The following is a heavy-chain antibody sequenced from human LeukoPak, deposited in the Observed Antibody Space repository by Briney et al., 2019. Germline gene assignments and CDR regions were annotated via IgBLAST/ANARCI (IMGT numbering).Heavy chain of an antibody. D-gene: IGHD3-10*01. J-gene: IGHJ6*02. CDR1: GFTFSDYY. CDR3: AREGITMVRGVGAYYYYGMDV. Sequence: GGSLRLSCAASGFTFSDYYMSWIRQAPGKGLEWVSYISSSGSTIHYADSVKGRFTISRDNAKNSLYLQMNSLRAEDTAVYYCAREGITMVRGVGAYYYYGMDVWGQGTTVTVSS. V-gene: IGHV3-11*01. CDR2: ISSSGSTI.